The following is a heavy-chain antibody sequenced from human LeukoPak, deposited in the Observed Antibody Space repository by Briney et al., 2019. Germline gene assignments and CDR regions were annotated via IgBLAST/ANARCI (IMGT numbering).Heavy chain of an antibody. CDR1: GFSFSTYW. D-gene: IGHD1-1*01. J-gene: IGHJ4*02. CDR3: AKGQELDDGVFDS. Sequence: QPGGSLRLSCAASGFSFSTYWMHRVRQVPGTGPVWVSRTNADGSITDYTDSVKGRFTISRDNSKKTLYLQLNSLRVEDTAIYYCAKGQELDDGVFDSWGQGTLVTVSS. V-gene: IGHV3-74*01. CDR2: TNADGSIT.